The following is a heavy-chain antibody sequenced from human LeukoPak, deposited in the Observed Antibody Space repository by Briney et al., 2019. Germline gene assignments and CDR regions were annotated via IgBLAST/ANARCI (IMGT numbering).Heavy chain of an antibody. Sequence: GGSLRLSCAASGFTFNNYAMSWVRQAPGKGMEWVSTSGGNTYYADSVKGRFTISRDNSKNTLYLQMNSLRTEDTATYYCARDVTYGSGSPLGYGGQGTLVAVSS. V-gene: IGHV3-23*01. D-gene: IGHD3-10*01. J-gene: IGHJ4*02. CDR1: GFTFNNYA. CDR2: SGGNT. CDR3: ARDVTYGSGSPLGY.